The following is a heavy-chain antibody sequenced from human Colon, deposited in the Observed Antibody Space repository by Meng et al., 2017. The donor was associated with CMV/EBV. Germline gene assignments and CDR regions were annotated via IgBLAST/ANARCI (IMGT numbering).Heavy chain of an antibody. CDR2: IDEDGSRT. J-gene: IGHJ4*02. CDR3: VKESAAVGTYHFDY. Sequence: ASGFTFRTYWMNWVRQAPGKGLVWVSRIDEDGSRTNYADSVKGRFSIFRDNARNTVYLQMNSLRVDDTAVYYCVKESAAVGTYHFDYWGQGTLVTVSS. D-gene: IGHD1-26*01. CDR1: GFTFRTYW. V-gene: IGHV3-74*01.